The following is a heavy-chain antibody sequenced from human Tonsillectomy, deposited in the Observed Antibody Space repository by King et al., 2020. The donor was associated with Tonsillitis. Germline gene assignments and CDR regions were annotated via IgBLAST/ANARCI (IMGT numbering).Heavy chain of an antibody. D-gene: IGHD3-16*02. V-gene: IGHV1-2*04. Sequence: QLVQSGAEVKKPGASVKVSCKASGYTFTGYYMHWVRQAPGQGLEWMGWINPNSGGTNYAQKFQGWVTMTRDTSISTAYMELSRLRSDDTAVYYWSRGRVGYYDYVWGSYRPLDYYYYMDVWGKGTTVTVSS. CDR2: INPNSGGT. J-gene: IGHJ6*03. CDR1: GYTFTGYY. CDR3: SRGRVGYYDYVWGSYRPLDYYYYMDV.